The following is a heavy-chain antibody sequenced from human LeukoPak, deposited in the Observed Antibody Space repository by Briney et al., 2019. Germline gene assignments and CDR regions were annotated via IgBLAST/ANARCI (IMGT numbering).Heavy chain of an antibody. J-gene: IGHJ4*02. V-gene: IGHV3-7*05. Sequence: GGSLRLSCAASGFTFSTYWMSWVRQPPGKGLEWVANIKRDGSEKYYVDSVKGRFTISRDNAKNSLYLQMNSLRAEDTAVYCCARRRDGPVDYWGQGTLVTVSS. CDR1: GFTFSTYW. D-gene: IGHD5-24*01. CDR2: IKRDGSEK. CDR3: ARRRDGPVDY.